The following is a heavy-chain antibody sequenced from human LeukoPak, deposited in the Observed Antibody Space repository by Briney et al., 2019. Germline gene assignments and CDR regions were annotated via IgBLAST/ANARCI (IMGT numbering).Heavy chain of an antibody. V-gene: IGHV4-59*01. D-gene: IGHD5-18*01. CDR1: GGSISSYY. CDR3: ARTIGYTYGYFDS. J-gene: IGHJ4*02. CDR2: IFYSGST. Sequence: PSETLSLTCTVSGGSISSYYWSWIRQPPGKGLEWIGYIFYSGSTNYNPSLKSRVSISLDTSKNQFSLKLISVTAADTAVYYCARTIGYTYGYFDSWSQGTLVTVSS.